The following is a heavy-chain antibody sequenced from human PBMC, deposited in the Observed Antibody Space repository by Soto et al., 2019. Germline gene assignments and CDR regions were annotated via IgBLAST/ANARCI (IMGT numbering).Heavy chain of an antibody. Sequence: GGSLRLSCAASGTSISASAWNWVRQAPGKGLEWVSGISGCGGSTYYADSVKGRFTISRDNSKNTLYLQMNSLRAEDTAVYYCAKAQTAAGTYFDYWGQGTLVTVSS. CDR2: ISGCGGST. CDR1: GTSISASA. J-gene: IGHJ4*02. CDR3: AKAQTAAGTYFDY. V-gene: IGHV3-23*01. D-gene: IGHD6-13*01.